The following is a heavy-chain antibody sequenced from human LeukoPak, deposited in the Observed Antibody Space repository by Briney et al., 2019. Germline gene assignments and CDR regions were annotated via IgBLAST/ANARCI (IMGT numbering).Heavy chain of an antibody. CDR3: ARDADTTALYWYFDL. V-gene: IGHV3-33*08. J-gene: IGHJ2*01. D-gene: IGHD2/OR15-2a*01. CDR2: LWADGTKP. CDR1: GFALRHYG. Sequence: GESLRLSCTASGFALRHYGMHWVRQAPGKGLELVALLWADGTKPSYADSVKGRFTISKDISRNTLYLQMNGLRAEDTALYYCARDADTTALYWYFDLWGRGTLVTVSS.